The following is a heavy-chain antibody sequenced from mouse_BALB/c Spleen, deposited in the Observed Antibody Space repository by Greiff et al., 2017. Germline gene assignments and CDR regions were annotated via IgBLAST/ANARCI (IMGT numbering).Heavy chain of an antibody. CDR1: GYSITSDYA. Sequence: EVKLVESGPGLVKPSQSLSLTCTVTGYSITSDYAWNWIRQFPGNKLEWMGYISYSGSTSYNPSLKSRISITRDTSKNQFFLQLNSVTTEDTATYYCARSFSPYRWFAYWGQGTLVTVSA. J-gene: IGHJ3*01. D-gene: IGHD1-2*01. V-gene: IGHV3-2*02. CDR2: ISYSGST. CDR3: ARSFSPYRWFAY.